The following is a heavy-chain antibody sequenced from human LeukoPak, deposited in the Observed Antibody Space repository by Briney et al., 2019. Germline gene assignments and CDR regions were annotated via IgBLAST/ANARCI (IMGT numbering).Heavy chain of an antibody. CDR2: IYTSGST. CDR3: ARAGPYYGSGSYTY. CDR1: GGSISSGSYY. J-gene: IGHJ4*02. D-gene: IGHD3-10*01. Sequence: SQTLSLTXTVSGGSISSGSYYWSWIRQPAGKGLEWIGRIYTSGSTNYNPSLKSRVTISVDTSKNQFSLKLSSVTAADTAVYYCARAGPYYGSGSYTYWGQGTLVTVSS. V-gene: IGHV4-61*02.